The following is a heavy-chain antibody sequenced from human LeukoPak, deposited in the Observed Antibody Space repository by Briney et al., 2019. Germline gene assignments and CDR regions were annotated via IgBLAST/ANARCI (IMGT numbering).Heavy chain of an antibody. V-gene: IGHV4-34*01. CDR2: INHSGST. CDR1: GGSFRGYY. CDR3: AREASMEDSGRYYFDY. D-gene: IGHD1-26*01. J-gene: IGHJ4*02. Sequence: SETLSLTCAVYGGSFRGYYWSWIRQPPGKGLEWIGEINHSGSTNYNPPLKSRVTISVDTSKNQFSLKLSSVTAADTAVYYCAREASMEDSGRYYFDYWGQGALVTVSS.